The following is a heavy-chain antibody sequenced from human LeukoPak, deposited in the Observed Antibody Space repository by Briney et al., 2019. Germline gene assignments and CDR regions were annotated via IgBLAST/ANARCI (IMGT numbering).Heavy chain of an antibody. V-gene: IGHV4-4*07. D-gene: IGHD1-7*01. CDR1: GDCISSNY. Sequence: PSETLSRNCTVSGDCISSNYWSWIRQPAGKGLEWIGRIYTSGRTDYNPSLKSRVTMSVDTSNNQVSLKLSSVTAADTALYYCARDQALNWNYDVFDYWGQGALVTVSS. J-gene: IGHJ4*02. CDR2: IYTSGRT. CDR3: ARDQALNWNYDVFDY.